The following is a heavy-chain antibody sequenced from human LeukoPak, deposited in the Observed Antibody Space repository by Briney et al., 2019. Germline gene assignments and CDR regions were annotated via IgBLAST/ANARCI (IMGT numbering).Heavy chain of an antibody. D-gene: IGHD3-22*01. J-gene: IGHJ4*02. CDR2: IDPSGSYT. CDR3: ARHGRRYYDSSGAIDY. V-gene: IGHV5-10-1*01. Sequence: SGESLKISRKGSGYSSTSYWISWVRQMPRKGLEWMGRIDPSGSYTNYSPSFQGHVTISADKSVSTAYLQWISLKASDTAMHYCARHGRRYYDSSGAIDYWGQGTLVTVSS. CDR1: GYSSTSYW.